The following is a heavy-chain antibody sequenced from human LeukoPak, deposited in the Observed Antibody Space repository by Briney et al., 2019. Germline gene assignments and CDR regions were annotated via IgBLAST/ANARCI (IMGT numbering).Heavy chain of an antibody. CDR2: INQDGSEK. CDR1: GITFSRFW. CDR3: ARRTIAAAEYFDY. V-gene: IGHV3-7*03. J-gene: IGHJ4*02. D-gene: IGHD6-13*01. Sequence: GGSLRLSCAASGITFSRFWMSWVRRAPGKGLEWVANINQDGSEKYYVDSVKGRFTISRDNAKTSLYLQMNSLRAEDTAVYYCARRTIAAAEYFDYWGQGTLVTVSS.